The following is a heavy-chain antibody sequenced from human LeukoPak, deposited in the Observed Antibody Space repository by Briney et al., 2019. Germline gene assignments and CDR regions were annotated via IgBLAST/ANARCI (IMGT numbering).Heavy chain of an antibody. CDR2: IIPIFGTA. D-gene: IGHD6-19*01. CDR1: GGTFSSYA. Sequence: GPSVKVSCKASGGTFSSYAISWVRQAPGQGLEWMGGIIPIFGTANYAQKFQGRVTITADESTSTAYMELSSLRSEDTAVYYCARDWKSSVAGIWFDPWGQGTLVTVSS. CDR3: ARDWKSSVAGIWFDP. V-gene: IGHV1-69*01. J-gene: IGHJ5*02.